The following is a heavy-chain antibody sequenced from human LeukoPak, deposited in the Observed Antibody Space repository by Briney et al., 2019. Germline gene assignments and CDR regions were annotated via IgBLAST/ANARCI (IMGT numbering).Heavy chain of an antibody. CDR3: AKGPCGSTSCPYYFDY. D-gene: IGHD2-2*01. J-gene: IGHJ4*02. V-gene: IGHV3-43D*04. CDR2: ISWDGGST. CDR1: GFTFDDYA. Sequence: GGSLRLSCAASGFTFDDYAMHWVRQAPGKGLEWVSLISWDGGSTYYADSVKGRFTISRDNSKNSLYLQMNSLRAGDTALYYCAKGPCGSTSCPYYFDYWGQGTLVTVSS.